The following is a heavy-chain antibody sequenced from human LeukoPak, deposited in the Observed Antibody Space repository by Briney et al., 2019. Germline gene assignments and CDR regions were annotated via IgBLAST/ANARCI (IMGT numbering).Heavy chain of an antibody. V-gene: IGHV1-18*01. J-gene: IGHJ4*02. Sequence: ASVKVSCKASGYTFTTYGISWVRQAPGQGLEWMGWISTYNANTDYAQKLQGRVTMTRDTSISTAYMELTRLRSDDTAVYYCARTYYDILTGYYQTLLFDYWGQGDLVTVSS. CDR1: GYTFTTYG. CDR2: ISTYNANT. CDR3: ARTYYDILTGYYQTLLFDY. D-gene: IGHD3-9*01.